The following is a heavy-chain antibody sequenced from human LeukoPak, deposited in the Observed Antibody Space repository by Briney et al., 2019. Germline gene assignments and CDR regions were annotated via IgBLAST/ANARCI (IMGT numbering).Heavy chain of an antibody. Sequence: SVKVSCKASGFTFTSSAMQWVRQARGQRLEWIGWIVVGSGNTNYAQKFQERVTITRDMSTSTAYMELSRLRSDDTAVYYCARDRCSGGSCYHVTEYYYYYMDVWGKGTTVTVSS. V-gene: IGHV1-58*02. CDR1: GFTFTSSA. CDR2: IVVGSGNT. CDR3: ARDRCSGGSCYHVTEYYYYYMDV. J-gene: IGHJ6*03. D-gene: IGHD2-15*01.